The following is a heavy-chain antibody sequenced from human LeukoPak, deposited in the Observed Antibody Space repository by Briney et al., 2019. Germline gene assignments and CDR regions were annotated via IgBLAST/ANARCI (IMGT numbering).Heavy chain of an antibody. V-gene: IGHV4-31*03. CDR3: ARSPYYYDRSGYPDVGYFDY. Sequence: SETLSLTCTVSGGSISSGGYYWSWIRQHPGKGLEWIGYIYYSGSTYYNPSLKSRVTISVDTSKNQFSLKLSSVTAADTAVYYCARSPYYYDRSGYPDVGYFDYWGQGTLVTVSS. CDR2: IYYSGST. J-gene: IGHJ4*02. CDR1: GGSISSGGYY. D-gene: IGHD3-22*01.